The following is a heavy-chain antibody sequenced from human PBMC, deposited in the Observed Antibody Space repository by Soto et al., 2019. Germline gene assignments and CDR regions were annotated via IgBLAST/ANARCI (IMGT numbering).Heavy chain of an antibody. D-gene: IGHD3-22*01. V-gene: IGHV4-31*03. CDR3: ARAPWYETSGYLFDS. J-gene: IGHJ4*02. Sequence: SVTQSHTCTVSGGYITSVGDYWGWKRQHRGEGLEWIGYIHYSGTTHYNPSLKSRVTISSDTSKNQFSLSLDSVTAADTAVYYCARAPWYETSGYLFDSWVQGTLV. CDR1: GGYITSVGDY. CDR2: IHYSGTT.